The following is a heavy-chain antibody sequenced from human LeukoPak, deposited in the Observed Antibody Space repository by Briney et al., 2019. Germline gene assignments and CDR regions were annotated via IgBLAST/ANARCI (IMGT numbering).Heavy chain of an antibody. CDR1: GYTFTSYG. Sequence: SVKVSCKASGYTFTSYGISWVRQAPGQGLEWMGGIIPIFGTANYAQKFQGRVTITADESTSTAYMELSSLRSEDTAVYYCARDGNYYGSGSYLWFDPWGQGTLVTVSS. CDR2: IIPIFGTA. J-gene: IGHJ5*02. CDR3: ARDGNYYGSGSYLWFDP. V-gene: IGHV1-69*13. D-gene: IGHD3-10*01.